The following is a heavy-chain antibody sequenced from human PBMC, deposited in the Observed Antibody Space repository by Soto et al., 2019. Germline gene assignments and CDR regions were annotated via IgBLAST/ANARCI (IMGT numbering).Heavy chain of an antibody. V-gene: IGHV3-49*03. CDR1: GFTFGDYA. D-gene: IGHD6-13*01. CDR2: IRSKAYGGTT. Sequence: PGGSLRLSCTASGFTFGDYAMSWFRQAPGKGLEWVGFIRSKAYGGTTEYAASVKGRFTISRDDSKSIAYLQMNSLKTEDTAVYYCTRGWQQLVPYYFDYWGQGTLVTVSS. J-gene: IGHJ4*02. CDR3: TRGWQQLVPYYFDY.